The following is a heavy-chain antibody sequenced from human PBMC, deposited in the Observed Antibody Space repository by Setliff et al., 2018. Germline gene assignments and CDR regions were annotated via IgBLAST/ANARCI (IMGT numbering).Heavy chain of an antibody. CDR1: GFTVTSNY. CDR2: IYTGGST. Sequence: PGGSLRLSCAASGFTVTSNYMSWVRQAPGKGLEWVSVIYTGGSTYYADSVKGRFTISRDNSKNTLYLQMNSLRAEDTAVYYCATAYITGWYPSYFNYWGQGTLVTVSS. CDR3: ATAYITGWYPSYFNY. J-gene: IGHJ4*02. D-gene: IGHD6-19*01. V-gene: IGHV3-53*01.